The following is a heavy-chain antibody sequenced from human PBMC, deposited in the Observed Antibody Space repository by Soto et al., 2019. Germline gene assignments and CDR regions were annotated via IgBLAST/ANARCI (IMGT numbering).Heavy chain of an antibody. V-gene: IGHV3-23*01. J-gene: IGHJ3*02. Sequence: GGSLRLSCAASGFTFSSYAMSWVRQAPGKGLEWVSAISGSGGSTYYADSVKGRFTISRDNSKNTLYLQMNSLRAEDTAVYYCAKDAPGYCSSTSCYGDAFDIWGQGTMVTVSS. CDR2: ISGSGGST. CDR3: AKDAPGYCSSTSCYGDAFDI. CDR1: GFTFSSYA. D-gene: IGHD2-2*01.